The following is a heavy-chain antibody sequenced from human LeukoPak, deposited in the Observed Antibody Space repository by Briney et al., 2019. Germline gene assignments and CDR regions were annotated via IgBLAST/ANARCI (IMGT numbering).Heavy chain of an antibody. V-gene: IGHV4-34*01. CDR1: GDSFTSVTDY. D-gene: IGHD1-26*01. CDR2: INHSGST. Sequence: PSETLSLTCTVSGDSFTSVTDYWAWIRQPPGKGLEWIGEINHSGSTNYSPSLKSRVTISVDTSKKQFSLKLSSVTAADTAVYYCVRLNWELPPGGLYYYYYMDVWGKGTTVTVSS. J-gene: IGHJ6*03. CDR3: VRLNWELPPGGLYYYYYMDV.